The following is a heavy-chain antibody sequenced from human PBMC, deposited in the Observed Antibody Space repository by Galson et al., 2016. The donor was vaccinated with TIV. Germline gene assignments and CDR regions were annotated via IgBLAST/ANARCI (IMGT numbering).Heavy chain of an antibody. V-gene: IGHV2-5*02. CDR1: GFSLTTSGVG. CDR2: IYWDDRK. CDR3: AHRGDGHNKIFDY. J-gene: IGHJ4*02. D-gene: IGHD5-24*01. Sequence: PALVKPTQTLTLTCSFSGFSLTTSGVGVGWIRQPPRKALEWLGFIYWDDRKLYSPSLKNRPTITRDTSKNQVVLTMTNLDPMDTATYYCAHRGDGHNKIFDYWAQGTLVTVSS.